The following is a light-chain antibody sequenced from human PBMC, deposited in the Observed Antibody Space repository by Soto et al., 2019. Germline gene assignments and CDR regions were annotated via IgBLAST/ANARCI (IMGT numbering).Light chain of an antibody. Sequence: VVTQPPSASGTPGQRITISCTGSSSNIGSHTVNWHQQVPGTAPTLLIYNNNERPSVVPDRFSGAKSGTSASLPISGVQSGDEADYYCAAWYDSRSAVVFGGGTKVTVL. V-gene: IGLV1-44*01. CDR1: SSNIGSHT. J-gene: IGLJ2*01. CDR3: AAWYDSRSAVV. CDR2: NNN.